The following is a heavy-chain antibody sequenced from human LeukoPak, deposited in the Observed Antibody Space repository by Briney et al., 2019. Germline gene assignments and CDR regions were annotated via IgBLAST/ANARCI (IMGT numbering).Heavy chain of an antibody. CDR1: GLALDSNS. V-gene: IGHV3-30*04. CDR3: ARPFDPYGMDV. Sequence: PLGPSGEEPGLALDSNSMRWLHHEQRKGLEWVAVISYDGSNKYYADSVKGRFTISRDNSKNTLYLQMNSLRAEDAAVYYCARPFDPYGMDVWGQGTTVTVSS. J-gene: IGHJ6*02. D-gene: IGHD3-10*01. CDR2: ISYDGSNK.